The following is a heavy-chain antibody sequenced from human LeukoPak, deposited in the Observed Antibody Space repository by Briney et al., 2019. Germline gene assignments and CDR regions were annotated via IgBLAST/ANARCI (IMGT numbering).Heavy chain of an antibody. V-gene: IGHV3-23*01. J-gene: IGHJ5*02. CDR2: ISGSGGST. Sequence: PGGSLRLSCAASGFTFTNNFMSWVRQAPGKGLEWVSAISGSGGSTYYADSVKGRFTISRDNSKNTLYLQMNSLRAEDTAVYYCAKDPYVLRYLEFSWGQGTLVTVSS. CDR1: GFTFTNNF. CDR3: AKDPYVLRYLEFS. D-gene: IGHD3-9*01.